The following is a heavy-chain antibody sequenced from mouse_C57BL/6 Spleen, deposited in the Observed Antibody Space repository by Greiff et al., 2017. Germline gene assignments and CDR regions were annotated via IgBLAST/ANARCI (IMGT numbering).Heavy chain of an antibody. CDR3: ARNLEYDWYAMDY. Sequence: QVQLQQSGPGLVQPSQSLSITCTVSGFSLTRYGVHWVRQSPGQGLEWLGVIWSGGSTDTNAAFISRLSISKDNSKSQVFCKMNSRQADDTAIYYGARNLEYDWYAMDYWGQGTSVTVSS. D-gene: IGHD2-14*01. CDR1: GFSLTRYG. V-gene: IGHV2-2*01. CDR2: IWSGGST. J-gene: IGHJ4*01.